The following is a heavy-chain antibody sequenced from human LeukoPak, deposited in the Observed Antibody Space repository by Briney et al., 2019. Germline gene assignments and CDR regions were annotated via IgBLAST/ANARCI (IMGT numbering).Heavy chain of an antibody. CDR2: INPSGGST. CDR3: ARGPVVSGTRDALLRGYSGYWEPDY. Sequence: ASVKVSCKASGYTFTSYYMHWVRQAPGQGLEWMGIINPSGGSTSYAQKFQGRVTMTRDTSTSTVYMELSSLRSEDTAVYYCARGPVVSGTRDALLRGYSGYWEPDYWGQGTLVTVSS. D-gene: IGHD5-12*01. CDR1: GYTFTSYY. J-gene: IGHJ4*02. V-gene: IGHV1-46*01.